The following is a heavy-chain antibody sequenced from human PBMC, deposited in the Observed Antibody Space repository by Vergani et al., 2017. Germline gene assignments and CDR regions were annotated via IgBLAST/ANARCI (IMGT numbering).Heavy chain of an antibody. V-gene: IGHV4-34*01. CDR2: INHSGST. J-gene: IGHJ4*02. CDR3: ARAGRRIAVAGYFDY. CDR1: GWSFSGYY. D-gene: IGHD6-19*01. Sequence: QVLLQQWFAGLLKPSETLSLTCAVYGWSFSGYYWSWIRQPPGKGLEWIGEINHSGSTNYNPSLKSRVTISVDTSKIQFSLKLSSVTAADTAVYYCARAGRRIAVAGYFDYWGQGTLVTVSS.